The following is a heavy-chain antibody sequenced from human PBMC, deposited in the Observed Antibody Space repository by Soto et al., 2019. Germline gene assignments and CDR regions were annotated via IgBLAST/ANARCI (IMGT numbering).Heavy chain of an antibody. CDR3: ARRFGFGELLPDWYFDL. CDR2: IYYSGTS. Sequence: QLQLQESGPGLVKPSETLSLTCTVSGGSISSSNYYWGWIRQPPGKGLEWIGGIYYSGTSSYNPSLERRVTISVDTSKNQFSLKLSSVTAADTAVYYCARRFGFGELLPDWYFDLWGRGTLVTVSS. J-gene: IGHJ2*01. CDR1: GGSISSSNYY. D-gene: IGHD3-10*01. V-gene: IGHV4-39*01.